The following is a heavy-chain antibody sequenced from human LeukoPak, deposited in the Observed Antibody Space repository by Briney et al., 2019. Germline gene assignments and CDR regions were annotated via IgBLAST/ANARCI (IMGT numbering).Heavy chain of an antibody. CDR3: ARASWNPRGWFDP. V-gene: IGHV1-8*01. CDR2: MNPNSGNT. Sequence: ASVKVSCKASGYTFTSYDINWVRQATGQALEWMGWMNPNSGNTGYAQKFQGRVTMTRNTSISTAYMELSSLRSEDTAVYYCARASWNPRGWFDPWGQGTLVTVSS. D-gene: IGHD1-1*01. J-gene: IGHJ5*02. CDR1: GYTFTSYD.